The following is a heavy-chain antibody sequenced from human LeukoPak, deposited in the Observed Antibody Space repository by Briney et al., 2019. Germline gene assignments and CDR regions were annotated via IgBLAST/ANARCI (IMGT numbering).Heavy chain of an antibody. D-gene: IGHD5-24*01. CDR3: ARDLKMKYCDF. J-gene: IGHJ4*02. Sequence: GGSLRLSCATTGFIFNNFVMHWVRQAPGKGLEWVALMPYDGSDKYYADSVKGRFTISRDNSKNTLYLQMNSLRVEDTAIYYCARDLKMKYCDFWGQGTLVTVS. CDR1: GFIFNNFV. CDR2: MPYDGSDK. V-gene: IGHV3-33*05.